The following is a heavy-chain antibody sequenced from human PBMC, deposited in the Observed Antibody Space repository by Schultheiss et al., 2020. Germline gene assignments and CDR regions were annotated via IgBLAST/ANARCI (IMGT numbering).Heavy chain of an antibody. V-gene: IGHV4-61*01. J-gene: IGHJ5*02. D-gene: IGHD3-3*01. Sequence: SQTLSLTCTVSGSSVSSASYYWSWIRQSPGKGLEWIGYIYNTRGTNYSPSLESRLTISVDTSKNQFSLNLRSVTAADTAVYYCARDHDFWSGYLNWFDPWGQGTLVTGYS. CDR1: GSSVSSASYY. CDR2: IYNTRGT. CDR3: ARDHDFWSGYLNWFDP.